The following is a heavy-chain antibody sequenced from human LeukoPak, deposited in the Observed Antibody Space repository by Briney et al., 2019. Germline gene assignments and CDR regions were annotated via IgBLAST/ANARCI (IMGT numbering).Heavy chain of an antibody. Sequence: GGSLRLSCAASGFSLSSYWMSWVRQAPGKGLEWVANIKQDEGEKNYVDSVKGRFSIFRDNARNSPYLQMNSLRPEDTAVYYCARARRDDSGYSSFDFWGQGTLVTVSS. CDR1: GFSLSSYW. V-gene: IGHV3-7*01. J-gene: IGHJ4*02. D-gene: IGHD3-22*01. CDR3: ARARRDDSGYSSFDF. CDR2: IKQDEGEK.